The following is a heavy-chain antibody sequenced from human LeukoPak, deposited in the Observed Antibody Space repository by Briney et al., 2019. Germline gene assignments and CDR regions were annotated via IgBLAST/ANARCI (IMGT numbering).Heavy chain of an antibody. CDR2: FDPEDGET. Sequence: ASVKVSCKVSGYTLTELSMHWVRQAPGKGLEWMGGFDPEDGETIYAQKFQGRVTMTEETSTDTAYMELSSLRSEDTAVYYCATGSLTIFTYPLDYWGQGTLVTVSS. CDR1: GYTLTELS. D-gene: IGHD3-9*01. V-gene: IGHV1-24*01. J-gene: IGHJ4*02. CDR3: ATGSLTIFTYPLDY.